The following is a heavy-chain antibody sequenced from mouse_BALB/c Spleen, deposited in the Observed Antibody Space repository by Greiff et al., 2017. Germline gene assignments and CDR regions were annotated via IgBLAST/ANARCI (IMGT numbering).Heavy chain of an antibody. CDR1: GYSITSGYY. Sequence: EVKLVESGPGLVKPSQSLSLTCSVTGYSITSGYYWNWIRQFPGNKLEWMGYISYDGSNNYNPSLKNRISITRDTSKNQFFLKLNSVTTEDTATYYCALYYDYDGFAYWGQGTLVTVSA. CDR3: ALYYDYDGFAY. V-gene: IGHV3-6*02. CDR2: ISYDGSN. J-gene: IGHJ3*01. D-gene: IGHD2-4*01.